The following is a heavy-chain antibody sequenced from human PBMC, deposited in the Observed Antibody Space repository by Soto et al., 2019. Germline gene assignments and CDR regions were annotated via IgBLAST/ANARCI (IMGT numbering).Heavy chain of an antibody. Sequence: ASVKVSCKASGYTFTGYYMHWVRQAPGQGLEWIGWINLNSGDTNYAQKFQERVTITRDMSISTAYMELSSLRSEDTAVYYCAASPTYYDFWSGYFTGTPGAFDIWGQGTMVTVSS. V-gene: IGHV1-2*02. J-gene: IGHJ3*02. D-gene: IGHD3-3*01. CDR2: INLNSGDT. CDR3: AASPTYYDFWSGYFTGTPGAFDI. CDR1: GYTFTGYY.